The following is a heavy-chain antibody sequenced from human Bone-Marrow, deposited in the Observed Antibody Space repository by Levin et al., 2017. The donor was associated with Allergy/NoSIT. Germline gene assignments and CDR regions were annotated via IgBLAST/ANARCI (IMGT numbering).Heavy chain of an antibody. CDR3: ARDGLGHSCPDF. Sequence: GESLKISCKASGYTFTESYIHWVRQAPGQGLEWVGWFNPADGGTNSAQEFQGRVTLTGDTSINTAYMEVITLTPDDTAVYYCARDGLGHSCPDFWGQGTLVTVSS. CDR2: FNPADGGT. CDR1: GYTFTESY. J-gene: IGHJ4*02. D-gene: IGHD2-15*01. V-gene: IGHV1-2*02.